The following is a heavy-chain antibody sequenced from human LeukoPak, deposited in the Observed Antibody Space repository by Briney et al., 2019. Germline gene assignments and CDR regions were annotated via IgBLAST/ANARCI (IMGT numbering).Heavy chain of an antibody. V-gene: IGHV3-7*01. CDR1: GFTFSSDW. Sequence: GGSLRLSCAASGFTFSSDWMSWVRQAPGKGLEWVANINEDGSEKHYVDSVKGRFTISRDNAKNSLYLQMNSLRAEDTAVYYCARDLIVGATTFGYWGQGTLVTVSS. CDR3: ARDLIVGATTFGY. D-gene: IGHD1-26*01. J-gene: IGHJ4*02. CDR2: INEDGSEK.